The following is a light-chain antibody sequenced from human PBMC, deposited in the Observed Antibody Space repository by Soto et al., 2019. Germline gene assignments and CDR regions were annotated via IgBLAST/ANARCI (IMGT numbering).Light chain of an antibody. J-gene: IGLJ2*01. CDR2: EVT. Sequence: QSALTQPPSASGSPGLSVTISCTGTSSDVGGYNYVSWYQQHPGKAPKLMIYEVTKRPSGVPARFSGSKSDNTASLTVSGLQSEDEADYYCSSYAGSNNVVVFGGGTKLTVL. CDR3: SSYAGSNNVVV. V-gene: IGLV2-8*01. CDR1: SSDVGGYNY.